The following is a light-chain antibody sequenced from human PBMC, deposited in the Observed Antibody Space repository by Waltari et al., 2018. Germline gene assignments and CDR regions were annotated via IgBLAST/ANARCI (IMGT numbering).Light chain of an antibody. V-gene: IGKV1-12*01. CDR3: LQYSNWYRT. J-gene: IGKJ1*01. Sequence: DIQMTQSPSSVSASVGDRVTITCRASQGISSWLAWYQQKPGKAPKLLIYPASSLQSGVPSRFSGSGSGTDFTLTISSLQSADFAVYYCLQYSNWYRTFGPGTKVEIK. CDR1: QGISSW. CDR2: PAS.